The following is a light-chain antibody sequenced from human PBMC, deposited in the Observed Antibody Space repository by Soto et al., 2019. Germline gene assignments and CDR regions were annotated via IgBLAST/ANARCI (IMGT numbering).Light chain of an antibody. J-gene: IGLJ1*01. CDR1: SNDVGGYNY. CDR2: EVT. V-gene: IGLV2-14*01. CDR3: SSYTHTSTPSCV. Sequence: QSVLTQPASVSGSPGQSITISCTGTSNDVGGYNYVSWYQQHPGKAPKLMIYEVTDRPWGVSNRFPGSKSGNTASLTISGLQAEDEADYYCSSYTHTSTPSCVFGTGTKVTVL.